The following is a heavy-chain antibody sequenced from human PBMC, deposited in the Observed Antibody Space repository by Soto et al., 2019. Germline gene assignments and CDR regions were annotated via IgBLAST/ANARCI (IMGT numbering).Heavy chain of an antibody. Sequence: PGGSLRLSCAASGFRFSAYAMHWVRQAPGKGLEWVAVISYDGSNKYYADSVKGRFTISRDNSKNTLYLQMNSLRAEDTAVYYCARIPVDTYMIYWSDPWGQGTQVTVSS. CDR3: ARIPVDTYMIYWSDP. CDR2: ISYDGSNK. V-gene: IGHV3-30-3*01. J-gene: IGHJ5*02. D-gene: IGHD3-16*01. CDR1: GFRFSAYA.